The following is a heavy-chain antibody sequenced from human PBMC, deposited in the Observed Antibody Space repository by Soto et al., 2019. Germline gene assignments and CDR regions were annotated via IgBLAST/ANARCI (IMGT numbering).Heavy chain of an antibody. V-gene: IGHV3-33*01. CDR3: ARDNYGDYLNWFDP. D-gene: IGHD4-17*01. CDR2: IWYDGSNK. Sequence: GGSLRLSCAASGFTFSSYGMHWVRQAPGKGLEWVAVIWYDGSNKYYADSVKGRFTISRDNSKNTLYLQMNSLRAEDTAVYYCARDNYGDYLNWFDPWGQGTLVTVSS. J-gene: IGHJ5*02. CDR1: GFTFSSYG.